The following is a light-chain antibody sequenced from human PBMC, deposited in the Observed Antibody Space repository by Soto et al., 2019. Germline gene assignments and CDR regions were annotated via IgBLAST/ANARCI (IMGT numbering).Light chain of an antibody. J-gene: IGLJ2*01. CDR2: DVS. CDR1: SSDVGGYNF. V-gene: IGLV2-14*03. CDR3: TSYTTSSTVV. Sequence: QSALTQPASVSGSPGQSITISCTGTSSDVGGYNFVSWYQQHPGKAPKVMIYDVSDRPSGVSDRFSGSKSGNTASLTISGLQAEDEAHYYCTSYTTSSTVVFGGGTKLTVL.